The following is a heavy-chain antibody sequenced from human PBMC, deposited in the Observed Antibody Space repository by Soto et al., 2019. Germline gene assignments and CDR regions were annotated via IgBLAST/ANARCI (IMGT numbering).Heavy chain of an antibody. V-gene: IGHV3-15*01. CDR2: IKSNKDGEAR. CDR1: GFMFSSAW. D-gene: IGHD1-26*01. Sequence: EVQVVESGGDLVEPGGSLRLSCETSGFMFSSAWMSWVRQAPGKGLEWVARIKSNKDGEARHYAEQVNGRFSISRDDSTRTVYQQITSLRAEDTALYDSVEVWNDYWGQGTLVTVSS. CDR3: VEVWNDY. J-gene: IGHJ4*02.